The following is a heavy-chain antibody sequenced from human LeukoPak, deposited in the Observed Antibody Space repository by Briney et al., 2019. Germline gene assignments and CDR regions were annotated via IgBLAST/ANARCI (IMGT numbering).Heavy chain of an antibody. CDR3: ARGYTADY. CDR2: IYTTGST. CDR1: GGSISSGSYY. V-gene: IGHV4-61*02. D-gene: IGHD2-2*02. Sequence: PSQTLSLTCTVSGGSISSGSYYWSWIRQPAGKGLEWIGRIYTTGSTNYNPSLKSRVTISVDTSKNQFSLKLSSVTAADTAVYYCARGYTADYWGQGTLVTVSS. J-gene: IGHJ4*02.